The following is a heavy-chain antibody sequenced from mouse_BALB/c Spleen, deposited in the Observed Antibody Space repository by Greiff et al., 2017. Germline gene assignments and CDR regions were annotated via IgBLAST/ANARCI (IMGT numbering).Heavy chain of an antibody. Sequence: VQLQQSGAELVRPGALVKLSCKASGFNIKDYYMHWVKQRPEQGLEWIGWIDPENGNTIYDPKFQGKASITADTSSNTAYLQLSSLTSEDTAVYYCARHGYYAMDYWGQGTSVTGSS. CDR3: ARHGYYAMDY. V-gene: IGHV14-1*02. J-gene: IGHJ4*01. CDR2: IDPENGNT. CDR1: GFNIKDYY.